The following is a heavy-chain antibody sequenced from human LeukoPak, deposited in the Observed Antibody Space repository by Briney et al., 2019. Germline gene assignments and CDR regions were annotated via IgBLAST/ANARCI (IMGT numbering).Heavy chain of an antibody. Sequence: GGSLRLSCAASGFTFSSYGMHWVRQAPGKGLEWVAFIRYDGSNKYYADSVKGRFTISRDNSKNTLYLQMNSLRAEDTAVYYCAKDRYRGCSSTSCYDYYYYMDVWGKGTTVTVSS. V-gene: IGHV3-30*02. D-gene: IGHD2-2*01. CDR1: GFTFSSYG. CDR3: AKDRYRGCSSTSCYDYYYYMDV. J-gene: IGHJ6*03. CDR2: IRYDGSNK.